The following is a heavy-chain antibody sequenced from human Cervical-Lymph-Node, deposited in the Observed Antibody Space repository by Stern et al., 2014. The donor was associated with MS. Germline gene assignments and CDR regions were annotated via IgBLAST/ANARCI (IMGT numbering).Heavy chain of an antibody. CDR3: ARGGRGVGLEY. D-gene: IGHD3-10*01. CDR1: GFPFSTYA. CDR2: VSYDGTQR. Sequence: VQLVESGGGVVQPGRSLSLSCVASGFPFSTYALHWVRQAPGKGLGWVSFVSYDGTQRNSTDSVKARFIISRDNSKNTLYLHMNSLRDEDTAVYFCARGGRGVGLEYWGQGALVTVSS. J-gene: IGHJ4*02. V-gene: IGHV3-30-3*01.